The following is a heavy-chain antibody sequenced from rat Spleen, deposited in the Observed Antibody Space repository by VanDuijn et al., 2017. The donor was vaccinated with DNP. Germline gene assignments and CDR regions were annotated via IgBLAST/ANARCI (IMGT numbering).Heavy chain of an antibody. Sequence: EVQLVESGGGLVQPGGSLKLSCAASGFTFSSFAMAWVRQAPTKGLEWVASISTGGGNTYYRDSVKGRFTIFRDSGKISLHLQMDSLRSEDTATYYCAGRGSSYWFAYWGQGTLVTVSS. CDR2: ISTGGGNT. D-gene: IGHD1-2*01. CDR1: GFTFSSFA. V-gene: IGHV5S13*01. CDR3: AGRGSSYWFAY. J-gene: IGHJ3*01.